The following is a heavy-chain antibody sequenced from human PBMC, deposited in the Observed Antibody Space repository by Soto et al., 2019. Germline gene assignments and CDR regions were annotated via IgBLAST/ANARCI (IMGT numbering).Heavy chain of an antibody. CDR2: LYGNSGGI. Sequence: EVQLLESGGGLVQPGGSLTLSGAASGFTFGSYAMTWVREAPGKGLESVAGLYGNSGGIQYADSVRGRFTIFRDNSNNIVFLHMRSLRVEDTAVYFCAKDAVAGDGLWLMAHWGQGTLVTVSS. V-gene: IGHV3-23*01. CDR1: GFTFGSYA. J-gene: IGHJ4*02. D-gene: IGHD2-21*02. CDR3: AKDAVAGDGLWLMAH.